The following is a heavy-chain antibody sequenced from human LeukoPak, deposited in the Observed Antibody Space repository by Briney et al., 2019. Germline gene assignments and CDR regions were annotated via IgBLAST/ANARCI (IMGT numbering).Heavy chain of an antibody. V-gene: IGHV4-30-4*01. J-gene: IGHJ4*02. Sequence: PSETLSLTCTVSGGSISSGDYYWSWIRQPPGKGLEWIGYIYYSGSTYYNPSLKSRVTISVDTSKNQFSLKLSSVTAADTAVYYCARVNGDYSRRDFNFDYWGQGTLVTSPQ. D-gene: IGHD4-17*01. CDR1: GGSISSGDYY. CDR2: IYYSGST. CDR3: ARVNGDYSRRDFNFDY.